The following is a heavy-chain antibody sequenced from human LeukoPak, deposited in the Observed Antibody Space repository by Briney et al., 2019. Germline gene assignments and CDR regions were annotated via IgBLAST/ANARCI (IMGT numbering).Heavy chain of an antibody. CDR3: ARDHVVASGAVAY. D-gene: IGHD2-15*01. CDR1: GVTFSKYS. V-gene: IGHV3-53*01. CDR2: IDSGGSA. J-gene: IGHJ4*02. Sequence: GGSLRLSCATSGVTFSKYSMQWVRQAPGKGLEWLSVIDSGGSAIYAHSVRGRFAISRDSSKNTLHLQMDSLTIEDSALYYCARDHVVASGAVAYWGQGTLVTVSS.